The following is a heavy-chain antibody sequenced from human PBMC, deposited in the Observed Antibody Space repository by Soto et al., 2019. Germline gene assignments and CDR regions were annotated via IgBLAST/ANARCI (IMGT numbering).Heavy chain of an antibody. Sequence: PGGSLRLSCANSGFTFSGSAMHWVRQASGKGLEWVGRIRSKANSYATAYAASVKGRFTISRDDSKNTAYLQMNSLKTEDTAVYYFIRRPPKVAVAGTNYDYWGQGTLVNVSS. V-gene: IGHV3-73*01. D-gene: IGHD6-19*01. CDR1: GFTFSGSA. CDR2: IRSKANSYAT. CDR3: IRRPPKVAVAGTNYDY. J-gene: IGHJ4*02.